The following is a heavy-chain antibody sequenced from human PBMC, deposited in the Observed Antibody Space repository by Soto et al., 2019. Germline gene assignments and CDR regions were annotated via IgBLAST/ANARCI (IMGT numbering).Heavy chain of an antibody. D-gene: IGHD2-2*01. CDR3: ARVVRFCSSPSSRGRNWFDP. Sequence: QVQLQESGPGLVEHSQTLSLTCSVFGGSISSGVYYWSWIRQPPGKGLEWIGYMFYVGATYYNPSLNGGVTLSADTSKKQFSLKLYFVTAADTAVYHCARVVRFCSSPSSRGRNWFDPWGQGTLVTV. J-gene: IGHJ5*02. CDR2: MFYVGAT. CDR1: GGSISSGVYY. V-gene: IGHV4-30-4*01.